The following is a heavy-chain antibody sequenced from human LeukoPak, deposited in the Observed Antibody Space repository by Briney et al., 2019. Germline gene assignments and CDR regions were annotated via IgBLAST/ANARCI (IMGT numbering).Heavy chain of an antibody. Sequence: SETLSLTCAVSGGSISSGGYSWSWIRQPPGKGLEWIGYIYYSGSTYYNPSLKSRVTISVDTSKNRFSLKLNSVTAADTAVYYCARVVATGNYYYYYMDVWGKGTTVTISS. CDR3: ARVVATGNYYYYYMDV. V-gene: IGHV4-30-4*07. J-gene: IGHJ6*03. CDR1: GGSISSGGYS. CDR2: IYYSGST. D-gene: IGHD6-13*01.